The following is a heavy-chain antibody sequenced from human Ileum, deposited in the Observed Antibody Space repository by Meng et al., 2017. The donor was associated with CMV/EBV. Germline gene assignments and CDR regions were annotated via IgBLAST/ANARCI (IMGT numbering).Heavy chain of an antibody. D-gene: IGHD3-22*01. J-gene: IGHJ3*02. V-gene: IGHV3-23*01. CDR2: ISGSGGST. Sequence: GGSLRLSCAASGFTFSSYAMSWVRQAPGKGLEWVSAISGSGGSTYYADSVRGRFTISRDNAKNSLYLQMNSLRAEDTAVYYCARDRLSPYYYDSSGYREAFDIWGQGTMVTVSS. CDR3: ARDRLSPYYYDSSGYREAFDI. CDR1: GFTFSSYA.